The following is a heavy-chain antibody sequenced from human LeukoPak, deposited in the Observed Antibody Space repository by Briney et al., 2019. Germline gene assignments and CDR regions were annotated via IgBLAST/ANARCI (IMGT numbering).Heavy chain of an antibody. J-gene: IGHJ4*02. V-gene: IGHV1-2*02. CDR2: INPYSGDT. CDR1: GGTFSNYA. CDR3: ARDESVMSALLD. Sequence: GASVKVSCKASGGTFSNYAVSWVRQAPGQGLEWLGWINPYSGDTNYAQKFQGRVTMTRDTSISTAYMELSRLKSDDTAVYYCARDESVMSALLDWGQGTPVTVSS. D-gene: IGHD1-26*01.